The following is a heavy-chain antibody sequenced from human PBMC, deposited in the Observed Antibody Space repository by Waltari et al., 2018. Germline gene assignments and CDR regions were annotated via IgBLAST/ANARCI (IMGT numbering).Heavy chain of an antibody. D-gene: IGHD3-22*01. V-gene: IGHV3-48*04. CDR2: ISSSSSII. Sequence: EVQLVESGGGLVQPGGSLRLSCAASGFTFSSYNMNWVRQTPGKGLGWVSYISSSSSIIYYADSVKGRFTISRDNAKNSLYLQMNSLRAEDTAVYYCARGDDSSGYYFQYWGQGTLVTVSS. CDR1: GFTFSSYN. J-gene: IGHJ4*02. CDR3: ARGDDSSGYYFQY.